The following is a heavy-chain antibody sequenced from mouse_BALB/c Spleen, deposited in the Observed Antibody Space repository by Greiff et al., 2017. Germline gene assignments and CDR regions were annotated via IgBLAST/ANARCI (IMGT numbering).Heavy chain of an antibody. CDR2: IWAGGST. J-gene: IGHJ2*01. D-gene: IGHD1-1*01. V-gene: IGHV2-9*02. Sequence: VKLMESGPGLVAPSQSLSITCTVSGFSLTSYGVHWVRQPPGKGLEWLGVIWAGGSTNYNSALMSRLSISKDNTKSQVFLKMNSLQTDDTAMYYCARDRGYYGSSYRDYFDYWGQGTTLTVSA. CDR1: GFSLTSYG. CDR3: ARDRGYYGSSYRDYFDY.